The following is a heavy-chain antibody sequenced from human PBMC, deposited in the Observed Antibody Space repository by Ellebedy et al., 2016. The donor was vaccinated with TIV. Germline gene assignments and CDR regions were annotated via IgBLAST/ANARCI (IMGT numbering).Heavy chain of an antibody. D-gene: IGHD5-18*01. J-gene: IGHJ5*02. CDR2: FDPEHGQT. CDR1: GSSLTELS. V-gene: IGHV1-24*01. CDR3: AAVRIQIWFPNWFDP. Sequence: ASVKVSCKVSGSSLTELSMHWVRQAPGKGLEWVGGFDPEHGQTIYAQKFQGRLTMTEDISTETAFMELSSLTSEDTAVYYCAAVRIQIWFPNWFDPWGQGTLVTVSS.